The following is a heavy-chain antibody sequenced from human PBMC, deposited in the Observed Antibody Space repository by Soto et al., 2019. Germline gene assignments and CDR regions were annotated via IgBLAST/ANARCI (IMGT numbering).Heavy chain of an antibody. CDR1: GGTFSSYA. D-gene: IGHD3-3*01. Sequence: QVQLVQSGAEVKKPGSSVKVSCKASGGTFSSYAISWVRQAPGQGLEWLGGIIPIFGTANYAQKFQGRVTITADESTSTAYMVLSSLRAEDTAVYYCARVPYDFWSGYYSYYYGMDVWGQGTTVTVTS. J-gene: IGHJ6*02. CDR3: ARVPYDFWSGYYSYYYGMDV. CDR2: IIPIFGTA. V-gene: IGHV1-69*01.